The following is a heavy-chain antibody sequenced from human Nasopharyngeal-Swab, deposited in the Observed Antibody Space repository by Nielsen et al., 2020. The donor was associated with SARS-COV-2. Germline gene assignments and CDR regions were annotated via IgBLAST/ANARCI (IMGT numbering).Heavy chain of an antibody. D-gene: IGHD3-3*01. V-gene: IGHV1-69*06. CDR1: GGTFSSYA. J-gene: IGHJ6*02. Sequence: SVKVSCKASGGTFSSYAISWVRQAPGQGLEWMGGIIPIFGTANYAQKFQGRVTITADKSTSTAYMELSSLRSEDTAVYYCARSLGPGIFGVVTGANYCGMDVWGQGTTVTVSS. CDR2: IIPIFGTA. CDR3: ARSLGPGIFGVVTGANYCGMDV.